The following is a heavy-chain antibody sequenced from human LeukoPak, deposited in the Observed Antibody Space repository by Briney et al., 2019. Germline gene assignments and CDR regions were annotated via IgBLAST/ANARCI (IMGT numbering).Heavy chain of an antibody. CDR2: INPNSGST. CDR1: GYTFTGYY. V-gene: IGHV1-2*02. J-gene: IGHJ3*02. D-gene: IGHD3-16*01. CDR3: ARGRIMITFGGVADAFDI. Sequence: ASVKVSCKASGYTFTGYYMHWVRQAPGQGLEWMGWINPNSGSTNYAQKFQGRVTMTRDTSISTAYMELSRLRSDDTAVYYCARGRIMITFGGVADAFDIWGQGTMVTVSS.